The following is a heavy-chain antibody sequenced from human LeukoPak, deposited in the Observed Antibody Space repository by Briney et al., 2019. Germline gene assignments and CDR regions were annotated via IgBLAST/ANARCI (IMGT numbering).Heavy chain of an antibody. J-gene: IGHJ4*02. CDR2: IYPGDSDT. CDR3: ARQGSYFDY. CDR1: GYKFTNYW. V-gene: IGHV5-51*01. Sequence: GESLKISCKVSGYKFTNYWLGWVRQMPGKGLEWMGIIYPGDSDTRFSPSFQGQVTISADKSISTAYLQWSSLKASDTAMYYCARQGSYFDYWGQGTLVTVSS.